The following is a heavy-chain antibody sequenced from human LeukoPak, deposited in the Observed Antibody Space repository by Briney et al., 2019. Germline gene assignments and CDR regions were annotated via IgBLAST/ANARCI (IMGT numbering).Heavy chain of an antibody. Sequence: TGGSLRLSCAASGFTFSIYRMHWVRQAPGKGLEWVSTISGSGDSTYYADSVKGRFTISRDNSKNTLYLQMNSLRADDTAIYYCAKETTYGSSFDYWGQGTLVTVSS. J-gene: IGHJ4*02. CDR2: ISGSGDST. CDR1: GFTFSIYR. D-gene: IGHD6-13*01. CDR3: AKETTYGSSFDY. V-gene: IGHV3-23*01.